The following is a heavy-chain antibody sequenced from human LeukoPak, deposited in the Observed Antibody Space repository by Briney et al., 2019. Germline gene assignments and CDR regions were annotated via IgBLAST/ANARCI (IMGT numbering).Heavy chain of an antibody. CDR2: ISFDGTTK. Sequence: PGRSLRLSCVASGFTFDSNVMNWVRQAPDKGLEWGAFISFDGTTKFYAVSVKGRFTISRDSSKNILYLQMNSLRTEDTAVYYCVKGFYYNSRTYSSPLNYWGQGTLVTVSS. V-gene: IGHV3-30*18. CDR3: VKGFYYNSRTYSSPLNY. J-gene: IGHJ4*02. D-gene: IGHD3-22*01. CDR1: GFTFDSNV.